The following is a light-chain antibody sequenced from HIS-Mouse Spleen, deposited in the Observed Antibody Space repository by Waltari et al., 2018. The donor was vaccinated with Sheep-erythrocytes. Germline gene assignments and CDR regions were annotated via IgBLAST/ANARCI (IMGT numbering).Light chain of an antibody. CDR3: MQATQFPYT. CDR2: KIS. V-gene: IGKV2-24*01. J-gene: IGKJ2*01. Sequence: DIVMTQTPLSSPVTLGQPASISCRSSQSLVHSDGNTYLSWLQQRPGQPPRLLLYKISNRFSGVPDRFSGSGAATDFTLKISRVEAEDVGVYYCMQATQFPYTFGQGTKLEIK. CDR1: QSLVHSDGNTY.